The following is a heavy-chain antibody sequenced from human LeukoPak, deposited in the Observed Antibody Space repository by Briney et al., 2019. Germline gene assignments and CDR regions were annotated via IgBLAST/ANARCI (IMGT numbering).Heavy chain of an antibody. Sequence: PGWSLRLSCAPSGCTFKTFAVTWVRQAPGKGLEWVSAISSYGDYTYYADSVKGRFTISRDNSKNTLFLQMNTLRAEDTAVYYCAKDVGNSGSLPEYWGQGTLVTVSS. J-gene: IGHJ4*02. D-gene: IGHD4-23*01. CDR3: AKDVGNSGSLPEY. V-gene: IGHV3-23*01. CDR2: ISSYGDYT. CDR1: GCTFKTFA.